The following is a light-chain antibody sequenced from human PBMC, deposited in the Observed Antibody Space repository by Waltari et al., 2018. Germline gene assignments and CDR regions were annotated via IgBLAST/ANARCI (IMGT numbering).Light chain of an antibody. J-gene: IGKJ2*01. V-gene: IGKV4-1*01. CDR2: WAS. Sequence: DIVVTHSPDSLAVSLGERASNNCKYSKSVLYSSNNKNYLAWYQQKPGQPPKLLIYWASTRESGVPDRFSGSGSGTDFTLTISSLQAEDVAVYYCQQYYSTSYTFGQGTKLEIK. CDR3: QQYYSTSYT. CDR1: KSVLYSSNNKNY.